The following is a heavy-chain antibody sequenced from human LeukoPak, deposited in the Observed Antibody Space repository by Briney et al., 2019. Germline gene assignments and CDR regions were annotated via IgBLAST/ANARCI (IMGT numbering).Heavy chain of an antibody. CDR3: ANLVGATLFDY. J-gene: IGHJ4*02. CDR1: GGSISSSSYY. D-gene: IGHD1-26*01. V-gene: IGHV4-39*01. Sequence: PSETLSLTCTVSGGSISSSSYYWGWIRQPPGKGLEWIGSIYYSGSTYYNPSLKSRVTISVDTSKNQFSLKLSSVTAADTAVYYCANLVGATLFDYWGQGTLVTVSS. CDR2: IYYSGST.